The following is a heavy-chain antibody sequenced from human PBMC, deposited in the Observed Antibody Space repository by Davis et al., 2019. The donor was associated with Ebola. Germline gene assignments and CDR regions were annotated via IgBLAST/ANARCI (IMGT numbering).Heavy chain of an antibody. CDR2: INHSGST. CDR3: ARGLNAYYYDSNGKRFDY. CDR1: GGSFSGYY. J-gene: IGHJ4*02. V-gene: IGHV4-34*01. Sequence: MPSETLSLTCAVYGGSFSGYYWSWIRQPPGKGLERIGEINHSGSTNYNSSLKSRVTISVDTSKNQFSLKLSSVTAADTAVYYCARGLNAYYYDSNGKRFDYWGQGTLVTVSS. D-gene: IGHD3-22*01.